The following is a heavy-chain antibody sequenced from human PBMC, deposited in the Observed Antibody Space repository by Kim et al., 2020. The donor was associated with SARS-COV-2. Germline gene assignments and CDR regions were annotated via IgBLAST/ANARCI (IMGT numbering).Heavy chain of an antibody. D-gene: IGHD2-21*02. V-gene: IGHV3-15*01. J-gene: IGHJ4*02. CDR3: TTDRGAYCGGDCYEGY. Sequence: AKGRFTISSDDSKNTVDLQMNSLKTEDTAVYYCTTDRGAYCGGDCYEGYWGQGTLVTVSS.